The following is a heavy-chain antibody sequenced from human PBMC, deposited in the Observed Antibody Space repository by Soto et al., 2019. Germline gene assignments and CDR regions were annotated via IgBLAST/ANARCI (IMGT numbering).Heavy chain of an antibody. J-gene: IGHJ5*02. CDR1: GCSVYINCHY. Sequence: SGTXSLTCIFSGCSVYINCHYLCWIRQPPGKGLDWIGSIDNNGVTNYNSSLKSRVTISRDTSKNQFSLRLTSVTAADTAVYYCGKILVGDTGQNDAESWGQGTLVTVYS. CDR2: IDNNGVT. D-gene: IGHD2-15*01. V-gene: IGHV4-39*01. CDR3: GKILVGDTGQNDAES.